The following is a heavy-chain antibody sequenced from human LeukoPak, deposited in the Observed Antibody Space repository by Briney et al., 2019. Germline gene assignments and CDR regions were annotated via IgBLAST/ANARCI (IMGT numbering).Heavy chain of an antibody. J-gene: IGHJ4*02. V-gene: IGHV4-39*01. D-gene: IGHD6-13*01. CDR1: GGSISSSNYS. CDR2: IYYSGST. CDR3: ARSGIAAADFDY. Sequence: PSETLSLTCTVSGGSISSSNYSWGWVRQPPGKGLEWIGTIYYSGSTYYNPSLKSRVTISVHTSKNQFSLKLNSVTAADTAVYYCARSGIAAADFDYWGQGTLVTVSS.